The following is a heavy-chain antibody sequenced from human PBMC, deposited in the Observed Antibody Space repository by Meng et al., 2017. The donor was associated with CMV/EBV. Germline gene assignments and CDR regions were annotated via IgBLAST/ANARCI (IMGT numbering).Heavy chain of an antibody. V-gene: IGHV4-39*01. J-gene: IGHJ4*02. Sequence: SETLSLTCTVSGGSISSSSYYWGWIRQPPGKGLEWIGSIYYSGSTYYNPSLKSRVTISVDTSKNQFSLKLSSVTAADTAVYYCARLGYNSSWYQFDYWGQGTLVTVSS. CDR2: IYYSGST. CDR3: ARLGYNSSWYQFDY. D-gene: IGHD6-13*01. CDR1: GGSISSSSYY.